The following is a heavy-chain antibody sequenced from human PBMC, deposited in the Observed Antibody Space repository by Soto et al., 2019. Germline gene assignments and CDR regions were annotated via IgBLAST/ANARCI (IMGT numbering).Heavy chain of an antibody. V-gene: IGHV4-61*01. J-gene: IGHJ4*02. Sequence: SETLSLTCTVSGGSFKSGSYSWSWIRQPPGKGLEWIGYVYHTGRTSYNPSLKSRVSISMDTSKNQFSLNLDSVTAADTAVYFCARAFAYFDSWGQGXLVTVYS. D-gene: IGHD3-3*01. CDR1: GGSFKSGSYS. CDR2: VYHTGRT. CDR3: ARAFAYFDS.